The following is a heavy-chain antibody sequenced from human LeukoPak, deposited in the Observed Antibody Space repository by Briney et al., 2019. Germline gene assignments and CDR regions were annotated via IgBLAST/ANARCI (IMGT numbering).Heavy chain of an antibody. V-gene: IGHV3-23*01. CDR1: GFTFSSYA. J-gene: IGHJ6*02. CDR3: ARRNAMDV. CDR2: ISGSGSST. Sequence: GGSLRLSCGVSGFTFSSYAMNWVRQAPGKGLEWVSVISGSGSSTAYADSVKGRFTISRDDAKSSLYLQMNSLRAEDTAVYYCARRNAMDVWGQGTTVIVFS.